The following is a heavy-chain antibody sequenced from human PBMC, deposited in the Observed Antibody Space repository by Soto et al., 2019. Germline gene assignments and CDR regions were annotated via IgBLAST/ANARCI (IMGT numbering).Heavy chain of an antibody. CDR2: IYSSGTT. Sequence: PSETLSLTCTISGGSITSADYYLTWIRQFPGKGLEWIAYIYSSGTTHYNPSLKSRATISLDTSNSQFSLEVKSATAADTAVYYCARMGLHLGELSRNWFDPWGQGSLVTVSS. J-gene: IGHJ5*02. V-gene: IGHV4-31*03. CDR3: ARMGLHLGELSRNWFDP. CDR1: GGSITSADYY. D-gene: IGHD3-16*02.